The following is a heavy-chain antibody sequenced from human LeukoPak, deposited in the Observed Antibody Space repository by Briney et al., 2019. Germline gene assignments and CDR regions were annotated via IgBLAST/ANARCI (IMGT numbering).Heavy chain of an antibody. D-gene: IGHD3-22*01. J-gene: IGHJ4*02. CDR1: GGSFSDYY. Sequence: SETLSLTCAVYGGSFSDYYWSWIRQPPGKGLEWIGYIYYSGSTYYNPSLKSRVTISVDTSKNQFSLKLSSVTAADTAVYYCARGDHYDSSGLQFDYWGQGTLVTVSS. CDR2: IYYSGST. CDR3: ARGDHYDSSGLQFDY. V-gene: IGHV4-30-4*01.